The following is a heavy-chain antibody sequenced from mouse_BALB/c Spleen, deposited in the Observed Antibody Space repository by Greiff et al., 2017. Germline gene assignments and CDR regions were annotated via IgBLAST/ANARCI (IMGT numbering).Heavy chain of an antibody. D-gene: IGHD1-2*01. CDR2: IDPANGNT. Sequence: EVQLQESGAELVKPGASVKLSCTASGFNIKDTYMHWVKQRPEQGLEWIGRIDPANGNTKYDPKFQGKATITADTSSNTAYLQLSSLTSEDTAVYYCASDFITTATSGYWGQGTTLTVSS. CDR3: ASDFITTATSGY. CDR1: GFNIKDTY. J-gene: IGHJ2*01. V-gene: IGHV14-3*02.